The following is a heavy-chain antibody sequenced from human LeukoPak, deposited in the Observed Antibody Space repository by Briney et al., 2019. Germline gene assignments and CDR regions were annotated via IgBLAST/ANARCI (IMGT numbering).Heavy chain of an antibody. J-gene: IGHJ4*02. V-gene: IGHV4-59*08. CDR2: IYYSGST. CDR3: ARHTVDSSSWYLFDY. CDR1: GGSISSYS. D-gene: IGHD6-13*01. Sequence: ASETLSLTCIVSGGSISSYSWSWIRQPPGKGLEWIGYIYYSGSTNYNPSLKSRVTISVDTSKNQFSLKVNSVTAADTAVYYCARHTVDSSSWYLFDYWGQGTLVTVSS.